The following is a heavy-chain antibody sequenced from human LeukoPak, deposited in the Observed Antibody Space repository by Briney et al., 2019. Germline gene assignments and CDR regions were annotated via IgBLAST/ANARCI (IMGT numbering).Heavy chain of an antibody. D-gene: IGHD6-13*01. V-gene: IGHV1-69*04. J-gene: IGHJ4*02. CDR1: GGTFSSYA. CDR2: IIPILGIA. CDR3: ARGALAGYYFDY. Sequence: SVKVSCKASGGTFSSYAISWVRQAPGQGLEWMGRIIPILGIANYAQKFQGRVTITADKSTSTAYMELSSLRSEDTAVYYCARGALAGYYFDYWGQGTLVTVSS.